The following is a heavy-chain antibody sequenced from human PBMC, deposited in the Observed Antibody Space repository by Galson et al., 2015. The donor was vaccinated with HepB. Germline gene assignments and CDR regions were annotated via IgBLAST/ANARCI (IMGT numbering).Heavy chain of an antibody. J-gene: IGHJ5*02. CDR2: ISSSSSYI. CDR1: GFTFSSYS. D-gene: IGHD6-13*01. CDR3: ARHRIAAAGTARIRYNWFDP. V-gene: IGHV3-21*01. Sequence: SLRLSCAASGFTFSSYSMNWVRQAPGKGLEWVSSISSSSSYIYYADSVKGRLTISRDNAKNSLYLQMNSLRAEDTAVYYCARHRIAAAGTARIRYNWFDPWGQGTLVTVSS.